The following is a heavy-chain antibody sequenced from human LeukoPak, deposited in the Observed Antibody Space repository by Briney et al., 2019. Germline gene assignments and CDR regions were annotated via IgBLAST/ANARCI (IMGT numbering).Heavy chain of an antibody. J-gene: IGHJ4*02. V-gene: IGHV3-30*04. CDR1: GFTFSSYA. Sequence: GGSLRLSCAASGFTFSSYAMHWVRQAPGKGLEWVAVISYDGSNKYYADSVKGRFTISRDNSKNTPYLQMNSLRAEDTAVYYCARDRGLCSGGSCYYFDYWGQGTLVTVSS. CDR2: ISYDGSNK. CDR3: ARDRGLCSGGSCYYFDY. D-gene: IGHD2-15*01.